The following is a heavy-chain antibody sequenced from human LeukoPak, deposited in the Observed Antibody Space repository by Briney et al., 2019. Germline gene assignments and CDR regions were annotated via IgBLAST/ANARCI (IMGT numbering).Heavy chain of an antibody. CDR3: ARGRVGDDFWSGYYLSWFDP. CDR1: GGSFSNYY. CDR2: IYTSGST. D-gene: IGHD3-3*01. J-gene: IGHJ5*02. V-gene: IGHV4-59*10. Sequence: SETLSLTCAVYGGSFSNYYWSWIRQPAGKGLEWIGRIYTSGSTNYNPSLKSRVTISVDTSKNQFSLKLSSVTAADTAVYYCARGRVGDDFWSGYYLSWFDPWGQGTLVTVSS.